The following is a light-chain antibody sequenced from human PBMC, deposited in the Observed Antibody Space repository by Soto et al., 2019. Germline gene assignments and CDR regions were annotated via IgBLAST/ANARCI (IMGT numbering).Light chain of an antibody. CDR2: GAS. CDR3: QQYNNWPRT. V-gene: IGKV3-15*01. Sequence: IVLTQSPATLSLSPGERATLSCGASQSVSSSDLAWYHQKPGQARRLLIDGASTRASGMQGRFSGSGSGTEFTLTIKSLQSEDFAVYYCQQYNNWPRTFGQGTKVDIK. CDR1: QSVSSSD. J-gene: IGKJ1*01.